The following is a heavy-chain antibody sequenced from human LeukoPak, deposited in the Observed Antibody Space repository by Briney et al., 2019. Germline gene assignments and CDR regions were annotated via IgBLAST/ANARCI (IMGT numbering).Heavy chain of an antibody. V-gene: IGHV3-7*03. CDR2: MKQDGSVK. Sequence: PGGSLRLSCAASGFTFNNYWMSWVRQAPGKGLESVANMKQDGSVKYYVDSVKGRFTISRDNAKNSLFLQMNSLRAEDTAVYYCARIGYSSSSFDYWGQGTLVTVSS. CDR1: GFTFNNYW. CDR3: ARIGYSSSSFDY. J-gene: IGHJ4*02. D-gene: IGHD6-6*01.